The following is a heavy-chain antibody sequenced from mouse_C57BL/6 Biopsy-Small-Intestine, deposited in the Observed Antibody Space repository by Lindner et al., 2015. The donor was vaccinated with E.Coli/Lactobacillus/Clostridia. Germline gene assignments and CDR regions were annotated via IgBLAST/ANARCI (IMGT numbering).Heavy chain of an antibody. J-gene: IGHJ1*03. D-gene: IGHD1-1*01. CDR2: IYPYNGVS. CDR1: GYSLTGYY. CDR3: ARGYGSSGYFDV. Sequence: VQLQESGPELVKPGASVKIPCKASGYSLTGYYMHWVKQSHGKILDWIGFIYPYNGVSSYNQKFKGKATLTVDKSSTTAYMELRSLTSEDSAVYYCARGYGSSGYFDVWGTGTTVTVSS. V-gene: IGHV1-31*01.